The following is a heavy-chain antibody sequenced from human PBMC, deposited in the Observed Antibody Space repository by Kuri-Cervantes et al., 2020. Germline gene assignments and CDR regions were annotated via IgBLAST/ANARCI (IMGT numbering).Heavy chain of an antibody. D-gene: IGHD3-22*01. Sequence: GESLKISCAASGFTFSSYTMNWVRQAPGKGLEWVANIKQDGSERYYVDSLKGRFTISRDNAKNSLYLQMNSLRAEDTAVYYCVRDRIYYDSSGYYENDYWGQGTLVTVSS. CDR2: IKQDGSER. CDR1: GFTFSSYT. CDR3: VRDRIYYDSSGYYENDY. J-gene: IGHJ4*02. V-gene: IGHV3-7*01.